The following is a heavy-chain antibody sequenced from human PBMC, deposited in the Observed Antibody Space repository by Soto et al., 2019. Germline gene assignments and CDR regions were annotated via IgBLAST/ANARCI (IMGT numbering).Heavy chain of an antibody. CDR3: AKDKHNSGWYSFEY. D-gene: IGHD6-19*01. J-gene: IGHJ4*02. V-gene: IGHV3-23*01. CDR1: GFTFSSYG. Sequence: GGSLRLSCAASGFTFSSYGMSWVRQAPGKGLEWVSVISGGGGGTNYADSVKGRFTISRDNSKNTLYLQMNSLRAEDTAVYYCAKDKHNSGWYSFEYWGQGTLVTVSS. CDR2: ISGGGGGT.